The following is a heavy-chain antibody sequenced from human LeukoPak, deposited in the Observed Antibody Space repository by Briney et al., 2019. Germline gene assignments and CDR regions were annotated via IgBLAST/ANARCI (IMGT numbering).Heavy chain of an antibody. CDR1: GGSHSSSSSY. CDR2: IYYSGST. Sequence: SETLSLTCTVSGGSHSSSSSYWGWLRQPPGRGLEWVGRIYYSGSTYYNPSGKSRDTLSVDTSKNQFSLKLSSVTAADTAVYYCSRGGQVVVPAPEWGYWGQGTLVTVSS. D-gene: IGHD2-15*01. V-gene: IGHV4-39*01. CDR3: SRGGQVVVPAPEWGY. J-gene: IGHJ4*02.